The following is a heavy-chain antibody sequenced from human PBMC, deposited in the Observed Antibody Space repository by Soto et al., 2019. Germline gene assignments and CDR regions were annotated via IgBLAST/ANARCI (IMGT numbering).Heavy chain of an antibody. CDR2: IKEDGSAK. V-gene: IGHV3-7*01. CDR3: AREDFYRFDY. CDR1: GFSFTSYW. J-gene: IGHJ4*02. Sequence: EVQLVESGGGLVQPGGSLRVSCAASGFSFTSYWMSWVRQAPGKGLEWVANIKEDGSAKYYLDSVKGRFTISRDNAKNSQYLPMSSVRAEVTAVDYGAREDFYRFDYWGQGTLVTVSS.